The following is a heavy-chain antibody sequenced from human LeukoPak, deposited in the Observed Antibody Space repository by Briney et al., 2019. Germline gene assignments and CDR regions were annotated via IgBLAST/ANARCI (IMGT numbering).Heavy chain of an antibody. Sequence: ETLSLTCTVSGGSISRSNYYWGWIRQAPGKGLEWVSYISSSSSTIHYADSLKGRFTISRDNAKNSLYLQMNSLRDEDTAVYYCARQRQGSFDYWGQGTLVTVSS. CDR3: ARQRQGSFDY. V-gene: IGHV3-48*02. CDR2: ISSSSSTI. CDR1: GGSISRSN. J-gene: IGHJ4*02. D-gene: IGHD2-15*01.